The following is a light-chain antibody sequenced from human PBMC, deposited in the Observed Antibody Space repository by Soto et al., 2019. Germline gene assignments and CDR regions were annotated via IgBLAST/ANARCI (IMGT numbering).Light chain of an antibody. V-gene: IGKV2-30*01. CDR3: KQRTHWPHT. CDR1: QSLVCSDGNSY. CDR2: KVS. J-gene: IGKJ1*01. Sequence: DVVMTQSPLSLPVTLGQPASISCRSSQSLVCSDGNSYLSWFQQRPGQSPRRLMYKVSNRDSGVPDRFSGSGSGTDFTLQISRVEAEDVGVSYCKQRTHWPHTFGQRTKVDIK.